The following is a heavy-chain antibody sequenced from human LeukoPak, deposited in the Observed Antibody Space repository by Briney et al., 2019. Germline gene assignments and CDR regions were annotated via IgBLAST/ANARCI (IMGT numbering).Heavy chain of an antibody. Sequence: GGSLRLSCAASGFTFSSYAMSWVRQAPGKGLEWVSAISGSGGSTYYADSVKGRFTISRDNSKNTLYLQMNSLRAEDTAVYYCAKDIVVVPAAQVDYWGQGTLVTVSS. V-gene: IGHV3-23*01. D-gene: IGHD2-2*01. CDR3: AKDIVVVPAAQVDY. CDR1: GFTFSSYA. J-gene: IGHJ4*02. CDR2: ISGSGGST.